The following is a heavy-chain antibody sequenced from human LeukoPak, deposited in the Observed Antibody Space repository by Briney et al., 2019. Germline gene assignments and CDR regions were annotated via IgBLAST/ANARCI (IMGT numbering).Heavy chain of an antibody. D-gene: IGHD2-15*01. J-gene: IGHJ4*02. Sequence: SETLSLTCTVSGGSISISYYWGWIRQPPGKGLEWIGSIYDRGNTYYDPSLKSRVTISVDTSKNQLSLKLNSVTAADTAVYYCAKDWGESCSGGSCYGGFDYWGQRTLVTVSS. CDR1: GGSISISYY. V-gene: IGHV4-39*07. CDR2: IYDRGNT. CDR3: AKDWGESCSGGSCYGGFDY.